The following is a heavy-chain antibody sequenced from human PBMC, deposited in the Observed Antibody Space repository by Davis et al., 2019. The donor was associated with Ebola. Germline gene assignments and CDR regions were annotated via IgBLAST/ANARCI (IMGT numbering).Heavy chain of an antibody. CDR3: ARGGGYPHYYYYGMDV. D-gene: IGHD1-26*01. CDR2: MNPNSGNT. V-gene: IGHV1-8*03. CDR1: GYTFTSYD. Sequence: ASVKVSCKASGYTFTSYDINWVRQATGQGLEWMGWMNPNSGNTGYAQKFQGRVTITRNTSISTAYMELSSLRSEDTAVYYCARGGGYPHYYYYGMDVWGQGTTVTVSS. J-gene: IGHJ6*02.